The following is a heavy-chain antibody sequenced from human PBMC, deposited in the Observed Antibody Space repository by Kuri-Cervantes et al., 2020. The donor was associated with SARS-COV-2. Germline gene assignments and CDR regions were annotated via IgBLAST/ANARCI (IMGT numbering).Heavy chain of an antibody. D-gene: IGHD4-23*01. Sequence: ASVKVSCKASGYTFTGYYMHWVRQAPGQGLEWMGWINPNSGGTNYAQKFQGRVTMTRDTSISTAYMELSRLRSDDTAVYYCARGGGNSEVWVEYFDYWGQGTLVTVSS. CDR2: INPNSGGT. CDR1: GYTFTGYY. J-gene: IGHJ4*02. CDR3: ARGGGNSEVWVEYFDY. V-gene: IGHV1-2*02.